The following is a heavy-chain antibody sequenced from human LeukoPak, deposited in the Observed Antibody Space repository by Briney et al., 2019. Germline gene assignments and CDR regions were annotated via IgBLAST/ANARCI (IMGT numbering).Heavy chain of an antibody. D-gene: IGHD6-19*01. CDR3: ARDDIGVGIDY. Sequence: SETLSLTCAVYGGSFSGYYWSWIRQPPGKGLEWIGEINHSGSTNYNPSLKSRVTISVDTSKNQFSLKVNSVTAADTAVYYCARDDIGVGIDYWGQGTLATVSS. V-gene: IGHV4-34*01. J-gene: IGHJ4*02. CDR2: INHSGST. CDR1: GGSFSGYY.